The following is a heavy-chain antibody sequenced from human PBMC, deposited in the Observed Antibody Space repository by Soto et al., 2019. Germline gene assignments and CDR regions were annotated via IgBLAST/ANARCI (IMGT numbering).Heavy chain of an antibody. D-gene: IGHD3-3*01. CDR2: IWYDGSKK. CDR1: GVTFSSFG. V-gene: IGHV3-33*01. Sequence: QVQVVESGGGVVQPGRSLRLSCAASGVTFSSFGMHWVRQAPGKGLEWVSLIWYDGSKKSYGDSVKGRFTISRDHSRNTVYLQMNSLRADDTAVYYCARDASYYSLWSGYYPSRNGMDVWGQGTTVTVSS. CDR3: ARDASYYSLWSGYYPSRNGMDV. J-gene: IGHJ6*02.